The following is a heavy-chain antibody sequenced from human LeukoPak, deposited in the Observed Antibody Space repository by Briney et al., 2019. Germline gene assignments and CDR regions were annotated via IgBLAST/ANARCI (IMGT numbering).Heavy chain of an antibody. J-gene: IGHJ4*02. CDR2: IYHSGST. CDR1: GGSISSGGYY. V-gene: IGHV4-30-2*01. CDR3: ARAAAGPFDY. D-gene: IGHD6-13*01. Sequence: SETLSLTCTVSGGSISSGGYYWSWIRQPPGKGLEWIGYIYHSGSTYYNPSLKSRVTISVDRSKNQFSLKLSSVTAADTAVYYCARAAAGPFDYWGQGTLVTVSS.